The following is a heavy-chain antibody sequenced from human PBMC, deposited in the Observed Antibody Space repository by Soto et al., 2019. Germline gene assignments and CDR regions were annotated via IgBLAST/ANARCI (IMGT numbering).Heavy chain of an antibody. CDR1: GYTFTGYY. CDR2: INPNSGGT. D-gene: IGHD6-13*01. J-gene: IGHJ4*02. Sequence: GASVKVSCKASGYTFTGYYMHWLRQAPGQGLEWMGWINPNSGGTNYAQKFQGRVTMTRDTSISTAYMELSRLRSDDTAVYYCARDPYSSSWYTPPYFDYWGQGTLVTVSS. CDR3: ARDPYSSSWYTPPYFDY. V-gene: IGHV1-2*02.